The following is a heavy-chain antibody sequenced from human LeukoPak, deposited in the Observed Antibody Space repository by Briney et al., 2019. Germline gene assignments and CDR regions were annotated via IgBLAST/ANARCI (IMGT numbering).Heavy chain of an antibody. CDR3: ARPPFSVVVTAISVYFDY. V-gene: IGHV3-30-3*01. CDR1: GFTFSSYA. CDR2: ISYDGSNK. D-gene: IGHD2-21*02. Sequence: PGGSLRLSCAASGFTFSSYAMHWVRRAPGKGLEWVAVISYDGSNKYYADSVKGRFTISRDNSKNTLYLQMNSLRAEDTAVYYCARPPFSVVVTAISVYFDYWGQGTLVTVSS. J-gene: IGHJ4*02.